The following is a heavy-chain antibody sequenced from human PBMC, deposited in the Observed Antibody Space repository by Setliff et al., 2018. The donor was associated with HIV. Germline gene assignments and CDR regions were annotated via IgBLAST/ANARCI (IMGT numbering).Heavy chain of an antibody. CDR3: ARHRVGVTPSSEYYFDF. J-gene: IGHJ4*02. V-gene: IGHV5-51*01. Sequence: PGESLKISCTASGYSFDSYWIGWVRQVPGKGLEWLGIVYPLDSDIKYSPPLRGPFTISADKSTNTAFLQWSSLRASDSAIYYCARHRVGVTPSSEYYFDFWGQGTQVTVSS. CDR1: GYSFDSYW. CDR2: VYPLDSDI. D-gene: IGHD1-26*01.